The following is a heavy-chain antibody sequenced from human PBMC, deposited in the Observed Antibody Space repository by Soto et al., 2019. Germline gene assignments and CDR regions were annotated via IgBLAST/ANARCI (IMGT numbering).Heavy chain of an antibody. V-gene: IGHV1-69*13. CDR3: ARDRGCITGTTFFYYGMEV. CDR1: GGTFSSYA. D-gene: IGHD1-7*01. J-gene: IGHJ6*04. CDR2: IIPIFGTA. Sequence: SVKVSCKASGGTFSSYAISWVRQAPGQGLEWMGGIIPIFGTANYAQKFQGRVTITADESTSTAYMELSSLRSEDTAVYYCARDRGCITGTTFFYYGMEVWGEETTLTVSS.